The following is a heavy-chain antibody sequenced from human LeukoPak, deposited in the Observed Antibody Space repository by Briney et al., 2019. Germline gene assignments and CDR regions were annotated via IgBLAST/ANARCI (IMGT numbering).Heavy chain of an antibody. CDR3: ARDGSGVWFDY. CDR1: NYTFTSYG. V-gene: IGHV1-18*01. J-gene: IGHJ4*02. Sequence: ASVKVSCKASNYTFTSYGISWVRQAPGQGLEWMAWINAYNDDTNYAQKLQGRVTLTTDTSTSTAYMELRSLRSDDTAVYYCARDGSGVWFDYWGQGTLVTVSS. D-gene: IGHD3-10*01. CDR2: INAYNDDT.